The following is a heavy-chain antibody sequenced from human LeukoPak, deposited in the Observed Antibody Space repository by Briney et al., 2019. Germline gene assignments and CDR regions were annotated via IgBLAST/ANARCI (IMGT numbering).Heavy chain of an antibody. V-gene: IGHV3-72*01. Sequence: GGSLRLPCAVSGFTFSDHYMDWVRQAPGKGLEWVGRSRNRAKSYTTDYDASVKGRFTISRDDSKSTLYLQINSLETEDTAVYYCSRDATGDHWGQGTLVSVSS. CDR1: GFTFSDHY. CDR2: SRNRAKSYTT. J-gene: IGHJ4*02. CDR3: SRDATGDH.